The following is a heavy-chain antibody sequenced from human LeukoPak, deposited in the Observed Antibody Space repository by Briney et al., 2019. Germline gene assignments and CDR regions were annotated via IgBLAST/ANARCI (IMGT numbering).Heavy chain of an antibody. Sequence: GGSLRLSCAASGFTFSTCSMNWVRQAPGKGLEWVSYISSSGVTIYYADSVKGRFTVSRDNAKNSVYLQMNSLRTEDTAIYYCAGAWSRVDGFDIWGQGTMVTVSS. D-gene: IGHD2-8*02. CDR3: AGAWSRVDGFDI. CDR2: ISSSGVTI. V-gene: IGHV3-48*04. J-gene: IGHJ3*02. CDR1: GFTFSTCS.